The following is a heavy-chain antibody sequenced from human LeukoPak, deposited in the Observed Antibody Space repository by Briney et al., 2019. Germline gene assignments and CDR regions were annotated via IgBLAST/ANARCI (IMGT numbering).Heavy chain of an antibody. D-gene: IGHD3-10*01. Sequence: PGGSLRLSCAASGFTVSSNYMSWVRQAPGKGLEWVSVIYSGGSTYYADSVKGRFTISRDNSKNSLYLQMNSLRAEDTAVYYCRLYYYGSGSYYMDVWGQGTTVTVSS. J-gene: IGHJ6*02. CDR1: GFTVSSNY. CDR3: RLYYYGSGSYYMDV. CDR2: IYSGGST. V-gene: IGHV3-66*02.